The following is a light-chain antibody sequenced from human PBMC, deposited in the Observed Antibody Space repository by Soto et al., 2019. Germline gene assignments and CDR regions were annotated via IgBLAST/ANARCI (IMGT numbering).Light chain of an antibody. CDR2: AAS. CDR3: QQLNNYPRT. CDR1: QGINSY. Sequence: DIQMTQSPSSLSASVGDRVTITCRASQGINSYLAWYQQKPGKAPKLLISAASTLQSGVPSRFSGSGSGTEFTLTISSLQLEDFATYYCQQLNNYPRTFGQGTKVDI. J-gene: IGKJ1*01. V-gene: IGKV1-9*01.